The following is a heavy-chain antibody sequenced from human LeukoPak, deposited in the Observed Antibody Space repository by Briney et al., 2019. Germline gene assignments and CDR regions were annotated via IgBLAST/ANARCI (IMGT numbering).Heavy chain of an antibody. V-gene: IGHV1-8*01. J-gene: IGHJ4*02. CDR2: MNPNSGNT. D-gene: IGHD6-19*01. Sequence: ASVKVSCKASGYTFTSYDINWVRQATGQGLEWMGWMNPNSGNTGYAQKFQGRVTMTRNTSISTAYMELSSLRSEDTAVYYCARVGWYSSSPQLDCWGQGTLVTVSS. CDR1: GYTFTSYD. CDR3: ARVGWYSSSPQLDC.